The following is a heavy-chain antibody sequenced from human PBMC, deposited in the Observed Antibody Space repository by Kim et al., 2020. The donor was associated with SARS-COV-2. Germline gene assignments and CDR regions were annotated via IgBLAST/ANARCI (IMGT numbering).Heavy chain of an antibody. V-gene: IGHV4-34*01. CDR1: GGSFSGYY. J-gene: IGHJ4*02. CDR2: INHSGST. Sequence: SETLSLTCAVYGGSFSGYYWSWIRQPPGKGLEWIGEINHSGSTNYNPSLKSRVTISVDTSKNQFSLKLSSVTAADTAVYYCARGEFRELDYWGQGTLVTVSS. D-gene: IGHD3-10*01. CDR3: ARGEFRELDY.